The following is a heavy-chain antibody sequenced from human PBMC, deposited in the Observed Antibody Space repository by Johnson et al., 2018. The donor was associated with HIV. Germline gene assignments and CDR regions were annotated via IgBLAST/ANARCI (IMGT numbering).Heavy chain of an antibody. CDR3: ARDSPGGRDGSGYYSGAFDI. J-gene: IGHJ3*02. V-gene: IGHV3-30-3*01. D-gene: IGHD3-22*01. CDR2: ISYDGSNK. CDR1: GFTFSSYA. Sequence: VQLVESGGGVVQPGRSLRLSCAASGFTFSSYAMHWVRQAPGKGLEWVAVISYDGSNKYYADSVKGRFTISRDNSKNTLYLQMNSLRAEDTAVYYCARDSPGGRDGSGYYSGAFDIWGQGTMVTVSS.